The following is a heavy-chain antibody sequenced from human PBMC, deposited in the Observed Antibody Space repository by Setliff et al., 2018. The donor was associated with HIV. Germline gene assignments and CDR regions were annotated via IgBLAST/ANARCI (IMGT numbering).Heavy chain of an antibody. CDR1: GGSFTDYY. Sequence: PSETLSLTCAVFGGSFTDYYWIWIRQPPGKGLEWIGEINHSGSTHYNPSRKSRFIISVDTSKNQFSLKVNSMTAADTAVYYCARGARLLAAYSDRWDYFYMAVWGKGTTVTVSS. V-gene: IGHV4-34*01. D-gene: IGHD1-26*01. CDR2: INHSGST. CDR3: ARGARLLAAYSDRWDYFYMAV. J-gene: IGHJ6*03.